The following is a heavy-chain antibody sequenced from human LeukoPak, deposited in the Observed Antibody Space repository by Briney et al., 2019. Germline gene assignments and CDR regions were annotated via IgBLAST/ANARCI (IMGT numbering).Heavy chain of an antibody. CDR1: GFTFSSYG. CDR2: IRYDGSNK. V-gene: IGHV3-30*02. CDR3: ARHYGNDILTESGFDP. J-gene: IGHJ5*02. Sequence: PGGSPRLSCAASGFTFSSYGMHWVRQAPGKGLEWVAFIRYDGSNKYYADSVKGRFTISRDNSKNTLYLQMNSLRAEDTAVYYCARHYGNDILTESGFDPWGQGTLVTVSS. D-gene: IGHD3-9*01.